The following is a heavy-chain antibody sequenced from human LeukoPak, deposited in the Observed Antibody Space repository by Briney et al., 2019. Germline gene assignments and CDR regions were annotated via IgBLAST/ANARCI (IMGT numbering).Heavy chain of an antibody. D-gene: IGHD1-26*01. V-gene: IGHV3-7*05. CDR3: AAVGGGY. CDR1: GFTFSSYA. CDR2: IKRDGSEK. Sequence: PGGSLRLSCAASGFTFSSYAMSWVRQAPGKGLEWVANIKRDGSEKYYVDSVKGRFTISRDNAKNSLFLQMNSLRAEDTAVYYCAAVGGGYWGQGTLVSVSS. J-gene: IGHJ4*02.